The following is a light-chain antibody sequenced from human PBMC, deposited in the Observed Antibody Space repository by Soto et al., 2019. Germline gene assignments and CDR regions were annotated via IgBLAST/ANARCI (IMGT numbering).Light chain of an antibody. CDR1: QTILKSSIKKNS. V-gene: IGKV4-1*01. Sequence: DIVMTQSPDSLAVSLGESATIKCRSSQTILKSSIKKNSLAWYQQKPRQPPRLLIYWASTRDSGVPDRFSGSGSGTDFTLTITRLQAEDVAVYYCQQYYSSSLTFGGGTKVEIK. CDR3: QQYYSSSLT. CDR2: WAS. J-gene: IGKJ4*01.